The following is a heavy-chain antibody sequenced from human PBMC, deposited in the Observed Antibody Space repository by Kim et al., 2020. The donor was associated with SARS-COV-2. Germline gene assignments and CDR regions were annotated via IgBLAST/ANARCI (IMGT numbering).Heavy chain of an antibody. D-gene: IGHD2-2*01. CDR3: ARGRYCSSTSCYYRAFDI. V-gene: IGHV1-8*01. J-gene: IGHJ3*02. CDR2: MNPNSGNT. CDR1: GYTFTSYD. Sequence: ASVKVSCKASGYTFTSYDINWVRQATGQGLEWMGWMNPNSGNTGYAQKFQGRVTMTRNTSISTAYMELSSLRSEDTAVYYCARGRYCSSTSCYYRAFDIWGQGTMVTVSS.